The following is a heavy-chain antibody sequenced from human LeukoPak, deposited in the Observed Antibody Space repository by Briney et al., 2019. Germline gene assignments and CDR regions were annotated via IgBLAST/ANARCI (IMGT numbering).Heavy chain of an antibody. J-gene: IGHJ3*02. CDR3: ARAILGYCSGGSCYSRDYDAFDI. D-gene: IGHD2-15*01. Sequence: PSETLSLTCTVSGGSISSYYWSWIRQPPGTGLEWIGRIYTSGSTNYNPSLKSRVTISVDKSKNQFSLKLSSVTAADTAVYYCARAILGYCSGGSCYSRDYDAFDIWGQGTMVTVSS. CDR2: IYTSGST. CDR1: GGSISSYY. V-gene: IGHV4-4*07.